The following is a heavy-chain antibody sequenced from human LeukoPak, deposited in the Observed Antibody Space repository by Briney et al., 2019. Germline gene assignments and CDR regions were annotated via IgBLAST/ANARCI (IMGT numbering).Heavy chain of an antibody. CDR2: ISSSSSYI. J-gene: IGHJ4*02. CDR1: GFTFSSYS. V-gene: IGHV3-21*01. CDR3: ARGGSLKYCSSTSCYNHDY. D-gene: IGHD2-2*02. Sequence: GGSLRLSCAASGFTFSSYSMNWVRQAPGKGLEWVSSISSSSSYIYYADSVKGRFTISRDNAKNSLYLQMNSLRVEDTAVYYCARGGSLKYCSSTSCYNHDYWGQGTLVTVSS.